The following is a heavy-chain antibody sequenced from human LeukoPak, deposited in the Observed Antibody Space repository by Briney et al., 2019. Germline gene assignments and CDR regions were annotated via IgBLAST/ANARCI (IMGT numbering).Heavy chain of an antibody. J-gene: IGHJ3*02. CDR1: GYTFTGYY. CDR3: AXEXIHXXXLTGYYRKDDAFDI. V-gene: IGHV1-2*02. Sequence: ASVKVSCKASGYTFTGYYMHWVRQAPGQGLEWMGWINPNSGGTNYAQKFQGRVTMTRDTSISTAYMELSRLRSDDTAVYYCAXEXIHXXXLTGYYRKDDAFDIWGQGTMVTVSS. D-gene: IGHD3-9*01. CDR2: INPNSGGT.